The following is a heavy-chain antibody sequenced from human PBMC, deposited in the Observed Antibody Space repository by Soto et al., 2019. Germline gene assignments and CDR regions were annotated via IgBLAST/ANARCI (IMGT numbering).Heavy chain of an antibody. V-gene: IGHV3-33*01. CDR3: ARVVRSGYGFDY. Sequence: VQLVESGGGVVQPGRSLRLSCSASGFTFSSYGMQWVRLAPGKGLEWVALIWYDGKNRYVADSVKDRFTVSRDNSKNTLYLQMNTVRPEDTAVYYCARVVRSGYGFDYWGQGTLVTVSA. CDR1: GFTFSSYG. CDR2: IWYDGKNR. J-gene: IGHJ4*02. D-gene: IGHD5-12*01.